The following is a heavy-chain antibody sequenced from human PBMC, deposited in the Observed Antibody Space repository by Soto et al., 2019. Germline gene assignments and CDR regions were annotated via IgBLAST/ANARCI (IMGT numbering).Heavy chain of an antibody. J-gene: IGHJ3*02. V-gene: IGHV3-48*02. CDR1: GFTFSSYA. Sequence: EVQLLESGGGLVQPGGSLRLSCAASGFTFSSYAMSWVRQAPGKGLEWVSAISGSSSTIYYADSVKGRFTISRDNAKNSLYLQMNSLRDEDTAVYYCATLYYDILTGYLLDIWGQGTMVTVSS. CDR3: ATLYYDILTGYLLDI. CDR2: ISGSSSTI. D-gene: IGHD3-9*01.